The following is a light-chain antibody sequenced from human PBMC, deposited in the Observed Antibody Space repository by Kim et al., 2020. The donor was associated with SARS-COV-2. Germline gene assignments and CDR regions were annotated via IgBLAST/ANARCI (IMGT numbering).Light chain of an antibody. CDR2: DAS. Sequence: AVQLSQSPSSLSASVQDTVTITCRARQCLSSALAWFQQKPGKAPKLLIYDASNLESGVPSRFSGSGSGTEFTLTISSLQPEDFATYYCQHFNNYPPALAFGGGTKLE. CDR3: QHFNNYPPALA. J-gene: IGKJ4*01. CDR1: QCLSSA. V-gene: IGKV1D-13*01.